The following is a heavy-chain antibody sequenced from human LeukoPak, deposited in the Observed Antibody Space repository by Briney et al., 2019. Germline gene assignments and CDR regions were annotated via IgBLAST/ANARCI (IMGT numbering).Heavy chain of an antibody. CDR1: GGSISSGGYS. CDR2: IYHSGST. Sequence: SETLSLTCAGSGGSISSGGYSWSWIRQPPGKGLEWIGYIYHSGSTYYNPSLKSRVTISVDRSKNQFSLKLSSVTAADTAVYYCARAPYSSSWYDAFDIWGQGTMVTVSS. D-gene: IGHD6-13*01. V-gene: IGHV4-30-2*01. J-gene: IGHJ3*02. CDR3: ARAPYSSSWYDAFDI.